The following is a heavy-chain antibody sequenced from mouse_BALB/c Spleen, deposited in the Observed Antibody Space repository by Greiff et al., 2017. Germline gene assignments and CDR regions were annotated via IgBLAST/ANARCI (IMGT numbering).Heavy chain of an antibody. J-gene: IGHJ3*01. CDR2: IDPSDSYT. D-gene: IGHD2-14*01. CDR1: GYTFTSYW. Sequence: VQLQQPGAELVKPGASVKLSCKASGYTFTSYWMHWVKQRPGQGLEWIGEIDPSDSYTNYNQKFKGKATLTVDKSSSTAYMQLSSLTSEDSAVYYCAREVRRAWFAYWGQGTLVTVSA. V-gene: IGHV1-69*02. CDR3: AREVRRAWFAY.